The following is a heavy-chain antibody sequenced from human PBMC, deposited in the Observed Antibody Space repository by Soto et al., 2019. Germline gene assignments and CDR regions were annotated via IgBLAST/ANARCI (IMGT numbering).Heavy chain of an antibody. J-gene: IGHJ4*02. CDR1: GFTFSDYY. V-gene: IGHV3-11*01. Sequence: QVQLVESGGGLVKPGGSLRLSCAASGFTFSDYYMSWIRQAPGKGLEWVSYISSSGSTIYYADSVKGRFTISRDNAENSLYLQMNSLRAEDTAVYYCARSELHLFDCSGGSCYPDYWGQGTLVTVSS. CDR2: ISSSGSTI. D-gene: IGHD2-15*01. CDR3: ARSELHLFDCSGGSCYPDY.